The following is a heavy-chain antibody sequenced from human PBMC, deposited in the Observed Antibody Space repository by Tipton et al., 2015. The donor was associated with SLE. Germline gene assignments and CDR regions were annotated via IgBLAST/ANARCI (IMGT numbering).Heavy chain of an antibody. V-gene: IGHV1-2*02. CDR2: INPSGGGT. D-gene: IGHD3-3*01. CDR1: GYTFTGQY. J-gene: IGHJ4*02. Sequence: QVQLVQSGAEVKKPGASVKVSCKASGYTFTGQYVNWVRQAPGQGLEWMGWINPSGGGTNYAQKFQGRVTLTRDTSINTAYMELSSLRSDDTAVYYCARARALFWSDYAGFDYWGQGTQVTVSS. CDR3: ARARALFWSDYAGFDY.